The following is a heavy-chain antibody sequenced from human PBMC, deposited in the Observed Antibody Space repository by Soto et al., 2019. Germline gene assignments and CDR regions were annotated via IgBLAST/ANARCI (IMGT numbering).Heavy chain of an antibody. CDR2: ISGSGGST. V-gene: IGHV3-23*01. D-gene: IGHD1-26*01. Sequence: EVQLLESGGGLVQPGGSLRLSCAASGFTFSNYAMSWVRQAPGKGLEWVSAISGSGGSTYYADSVKGRFTISRDNSKNTLYLQMKSLRAEDTAVYYCAKDPVGATHPYYFDFWGLGTLVTVSS. J-gene: IGHJ4*02. CDR1: GFTFSNYA. CDR3: AKDPVGATHPYYFDF.